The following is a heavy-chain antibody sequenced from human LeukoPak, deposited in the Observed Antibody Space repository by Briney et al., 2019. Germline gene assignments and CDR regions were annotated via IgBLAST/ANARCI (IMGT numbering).Heavy chain of an antibody. CDR1: GFTFSNYA. D-gene: IGHD1-26*01. J-gene: IGHJ4*02. CDR2: ISGGGEGT. Sequence: GGSLRLSCAASGFTFSNYAMNWVRQAPGKGLEWVSGISGGGEGTFYADSVKGRFTISRDISKSTLFLQMNSLRVEDTAVYYCAKATGSYPSSPFDYWGQGTLVTVSS. V-gene: IGHV3-23*01. CDR3: AKATGSYPSSPFDY.